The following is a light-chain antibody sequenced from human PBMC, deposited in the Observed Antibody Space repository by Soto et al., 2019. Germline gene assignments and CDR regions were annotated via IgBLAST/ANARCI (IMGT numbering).Light chain of an antibody. Sequence: EVVLTQSPGTLSLSPGERATLSCRASQSVSSSYLAWHQQKPGQAPRLLIYGAASRATGIPDRFSGSGSGTDFTLTISRLEPEDFALYYCQHYSSSSITFGQGTRLEIK. CDR1: QSVSSSY. CDR3: QHYSSSSIT. CDR2: GAA. J-gene: IGKJ5*01. V-gene: IGKV3-20*01.